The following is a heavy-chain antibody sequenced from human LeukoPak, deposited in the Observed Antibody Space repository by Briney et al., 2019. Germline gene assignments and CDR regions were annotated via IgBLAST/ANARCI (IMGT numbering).Heavy chain of an antibody. Sequence: SVKVSCKASGGTFSSYAINWVRQAPGQGLEWMGRIIPIFGTANYAQKFQGRVTITTDESTSTAYMELSSLRSEDTAVYYCARGGYSSGTYFDYWGQGTLVTVSS. J-gene: IGHJ4*02. D-gene: IGHD6-19*01. V-gene: IGHV1-69*05. CDR3: ARGGYSSGTYFDY. CDR1: GGTFSSYA. CDR2: IIPIFGTA.